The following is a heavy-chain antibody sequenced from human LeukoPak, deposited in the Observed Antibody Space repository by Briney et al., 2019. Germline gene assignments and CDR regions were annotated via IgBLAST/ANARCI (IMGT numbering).Heavy chain of an antibody. V-gene: IGHV3-21*01. CDR1: GFTFNRYS. CDR3: ARDREEDYYMDV. CDR2: ISSSSRYI. J-gene: IGHJ6*03. Sequence: AGGSLRLSCAASGFTFNRYSMNWLRQAPGKGLECVSSISSSSRYIYYADSVKGRFTISRDNAKNSLYLQMNSLRAEDTALYYCARDREEDYYMDVWGKGTTVTVSS.